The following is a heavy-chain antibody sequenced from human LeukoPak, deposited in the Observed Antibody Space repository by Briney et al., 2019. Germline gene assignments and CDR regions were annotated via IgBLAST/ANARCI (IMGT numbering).Heavy chain of an antibody. Sequence: PSETLSLTCTVSGGSISSSNYYWSWIRQPAGKGLEWIGRMYTSGTTNYNPSLRSRATISVDTSKNQFSLKLHSVTAADTAVYYCARGESSSSPLYYYYYYMDVWGKGTTVTVSS. V-gene: IGHV4-61*02. J-gene: IGHJ6*03. CDR3: ARGESSSSPLYYYYYYMDV. CDR2: MYTSGTT. D-gene: IGHD6-6*01. CDR1: GGSISSSNYY.